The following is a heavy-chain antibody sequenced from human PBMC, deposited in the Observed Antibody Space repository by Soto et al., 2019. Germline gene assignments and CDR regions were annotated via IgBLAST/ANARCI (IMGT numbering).Heavy chain of an antibody. CDR2: ISYSGRT. V-gene: IGHV4-59*01. D-gene: IGHD6-19*01. CDR1: GVSISTYF. Sequence: SETLSLTCTVSGVSISTYFWSWIRQPPGKGLEWIGYISYSGRTNYNPSLKSRVTISVETSKNHFSLSLMSVTAADTAVYYCARGNRQKWLGDNWFDPWGQGTMVTVYS. CDR3: ARGNRQKWLGDNWFDP. J-gene: IGHJ5*02.